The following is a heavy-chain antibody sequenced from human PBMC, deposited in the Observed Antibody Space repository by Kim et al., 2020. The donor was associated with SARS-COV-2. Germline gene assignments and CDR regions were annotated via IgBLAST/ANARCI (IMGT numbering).Heavy chain of an antibody. CDR3: ARDHPRGAAAGTGY. CDR1: GYSISSGYY. CDR2: IYHSGST. V-gene: IGHV4-38-2*02. D-gene: IGHD6-13*01. J-gene: IGHJ4*02. Sequence: SETLSLTCTVSGYSISSGYYWGWIRQPPGKGLEWIGSIYHSGSTYYNPSLKSRVTISVDTSKNQFSLKLSSVTADTAVYYCARDHPRGAAAGTGYWGQGT.